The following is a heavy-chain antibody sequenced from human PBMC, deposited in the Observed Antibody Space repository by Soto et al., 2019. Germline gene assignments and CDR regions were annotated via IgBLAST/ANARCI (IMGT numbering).Heavy chain of an antibody. D-gene: IGHD3-22*01. V-gene: IGHV4-34*01. CDR1: GGSFSGHS. CDR2: INHSGRV. J-gene: IGHJ5*01. Sequence: SETLSLTCAVYGGSFSGHSWTWIRQSPGKGLEWIGDINHSGRVNYSPSLKSRVTISLDTSKNQSSLTLSAVTAADTAMYYCSTRAYDTNGYYRFDPWGQGTLVTVSS. CDR3: STRAYDTNGYYRFDP.